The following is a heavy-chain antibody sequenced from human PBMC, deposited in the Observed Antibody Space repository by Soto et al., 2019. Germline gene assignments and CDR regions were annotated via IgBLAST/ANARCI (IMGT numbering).Heavy chain of an antibody. V-gene: IGHV4-59*08. J-gene: IGHJ6*02. D-gene: IGHD1-1*01. Sequence: PSETLSHTCTVSGGSISSYYWSWIRQPPGKGLKWIGYIYYTGTTIYNPSLNRRVTLSVDRAKDQVSLKLTSVTPADTAVYYCARHPTIARFENGLDVWGQGTMVTVSS. CDR3: ARHPTIARFENGLDV. CDR1: GGSISSYY. CDR2: IYYTGTT.